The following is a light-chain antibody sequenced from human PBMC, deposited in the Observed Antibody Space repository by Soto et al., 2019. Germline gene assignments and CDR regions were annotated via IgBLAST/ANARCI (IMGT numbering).Light chain of an antibody. V-gene: IGKV1-5*01. CDR3: QQYNSYSPS. Sequence: DIQMTQSPSTLSASVGDRVTITCRASQSISSWLAWYQQKPGKAPKLLIYDPSSLESGVPSRVSGSGSRTKFTLTFSSLQPHDFATYDCQQYNSYSPSFGQGTKVEIK. J-gene: IGKJ1*01. CDR1: QSISSW. CDR2: DPS.